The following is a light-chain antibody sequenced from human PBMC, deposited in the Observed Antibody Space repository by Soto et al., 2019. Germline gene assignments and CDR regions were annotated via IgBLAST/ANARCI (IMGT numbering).Light chain of an antibody. CDR2: AAS. Sequence: DIQMTQSPSSLSASVGDRVTITCRASQGISNYLAWYQQKSGKVPRLLIYAASTLQSGVPSRFSGSGSGTHFTLTISSLQPEDVATYYCQKYNGAPRAFGPGTKVEIK. J-gene: IGKJ1*01. V-gene: IGKV1-27*01. CDR1: QGISNY. CDR3: QKYNGAPRA.